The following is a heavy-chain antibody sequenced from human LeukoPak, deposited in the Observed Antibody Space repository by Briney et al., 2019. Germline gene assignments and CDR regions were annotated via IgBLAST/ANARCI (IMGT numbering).Heavy chain of an antibody. V-gene: IGHV3-7*03. Sequence: QPGGSLRLSCAASGFTFSDYWMNWVRQAPGRGLRGVPHMKEDGSEKYCVDCVKGRFTISRDNAKNSLYLQMNSLRVEDTAVYYCARGPNYGSRSDYFDYWGQGTLVTVSS. CDR3: ARGPNYGSRSDYFDY. CDR1: GFTFSDYW. J-gene: IGHJ4*02. CDR2: MKEDGSEK. D-gene: IGHD3-10*01.